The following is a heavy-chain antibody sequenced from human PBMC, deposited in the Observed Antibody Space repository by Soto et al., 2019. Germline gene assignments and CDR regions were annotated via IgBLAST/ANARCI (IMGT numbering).Heavy chain of an antibody. Sequence: SETLSLTCTVSGGSIIPYYWTWVRQPPGKGLEWIGYIYYGGTTSYNPSLMSRVTISLETSKSQISLRLSSVTAADTAVYYCARLAYDANGFNVYGDDAFVLWGQGTMVTVSS. CDR1: GGSIIPYY. CDR2: IYYGGTT. D-gene: IGHD3-22*01. J-gene: IGHJ3*01. CDR3: ARLAYDANGFNVYGDDAFVL. V-gene: IGHV4-59*08.